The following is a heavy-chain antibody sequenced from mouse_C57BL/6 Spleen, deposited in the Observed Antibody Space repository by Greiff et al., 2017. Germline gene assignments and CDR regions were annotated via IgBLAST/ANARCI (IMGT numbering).Heavy chain of an antibody. D-gene: IGHD1-1*01. J-gene: IGHJ4*01. CDR3: ARWGSSYNYSAMDY. CDR2: ISSGSGTI. V-gene: IGHV5-17*01. Sequence: EVQGVESGGGLVKPGGSLKLSCAASGFTFSDYGMHWVRQAPEKGLEWVAYISSGSGTIYYADTVKGRFTISRDNAKNTLFLQLTSLRSEDTAMYYCARWGSSYNYSAMDYWGQGTPVTVSS. CDR1: GFTFSDYG.